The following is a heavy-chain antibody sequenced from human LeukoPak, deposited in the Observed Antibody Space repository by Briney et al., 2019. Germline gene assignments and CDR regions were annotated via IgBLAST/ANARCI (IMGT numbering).Heavy chain of an antibody. J-gene: IGHJ4*02. Sequence: SETLSLTCAVYGGSFSGYYWSWIRQPPGKGLEWIGEINHSGSTNYNPSLKSRVTIPVDTSKNQFSLKLSSVTAADTAVYYCARDRRTIFGVVIRTGIDYWGQGTLVTVSS. D-gene: IGHD3-3*01. CDR2: INHSGST. V-gene: IGHV4-34*01. CDR1: GGSFSGYY. CDR3: ARDRRTIFGVVIRTGIDY.